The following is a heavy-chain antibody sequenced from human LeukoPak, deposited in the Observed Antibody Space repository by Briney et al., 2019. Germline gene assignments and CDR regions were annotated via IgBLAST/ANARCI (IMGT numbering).Heavy chain of an antibody. D-gene: IGHD3-10*02. J-gene: IGHJ6*04. CDR2: ISSSGSTI. V-gene: IGHV3-48*03. CDR1: GFTFISYE. CDR3: AELGITMIGGV. Sequence: AGGSLRLSCAASGFTFISYEMNWVRQPPGKGLEWVSYISSSGSTIYYADSVKGRFTISRDNAKNSLYLQMNSLRAEDTAVYYCAELGITMIGGVWGKGTTVTISS.